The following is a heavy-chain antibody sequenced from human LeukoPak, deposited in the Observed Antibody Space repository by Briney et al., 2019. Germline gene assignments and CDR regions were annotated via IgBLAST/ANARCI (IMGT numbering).Heavy chain of an antibody. Sequence: GGSLRLSCAASGXTFSSFAMSWVRQAPGKGLEWVSAISGSGGSTYYADSVKGRFTISRDNSKNTLYLQMNSLRAEDTAVYYCAKGVGVAGTENAFDIWGQGTMVTVSS. V-gene: IGHV3-23*01. CDR3: AKGVGVAGTENAFDI. D-gene: IGHD6-19*01. CDR2: ISGSGGST. CDR1: GXTFSSFA. J-gene: IGHJ3*02.